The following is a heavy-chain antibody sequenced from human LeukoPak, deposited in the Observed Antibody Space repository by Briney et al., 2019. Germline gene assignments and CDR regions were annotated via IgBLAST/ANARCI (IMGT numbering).Heavy chain of an antibody. D-gene: IGHD6-6*01. CDR3: AREYSSSSGKTFDI. V-gene: IGHV4-59*01. Sequence: PSETLSLTCTVSGGSISGYYWSWIRQPPGRGLERIGYIHYSGSTNYNPSLKSRVTISVDTSKNQFSLKLSSVTAADTAVYYCAREYSSSSGKTFDIWGQGTMVTVSS. CDR1: GGSISGYY. J-gene: IGHJ3*02. CDR2: IHYSGST.